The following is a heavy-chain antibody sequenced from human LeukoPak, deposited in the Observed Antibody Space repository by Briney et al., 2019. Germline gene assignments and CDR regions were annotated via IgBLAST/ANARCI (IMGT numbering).Heavy chain of an antibody. CDR3: HLVRGGGYFDY. J-gene: IGHJ4*02. V-gene: IGHV4-34*08. Sequence: PGGSLRLSCAASGFTFSSHGMSWIRQSPGKGLEWIGEINHSGDTNYNPSLKSRLTISVDTSKNHVSLNLSSVTAADTAVYYCHLVRGGGYFDYWGQGILVTVSS. D-gene: IGHD3-10*01. CDR2: INHSGDT. CDR1: GFTFSSHG.